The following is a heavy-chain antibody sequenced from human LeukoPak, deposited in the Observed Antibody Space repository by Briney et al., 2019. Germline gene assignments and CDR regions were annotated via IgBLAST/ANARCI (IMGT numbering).Heavy chain of an antibody. CDR2: IIPIFGTA. J-gene: IGHJ6*03. D-gene: IGHD6-6*01. V-gene: IGHV1-69*05. CDR1: GGTFSSYA. CDR3: ARGSASRAGYYYMDV. Sequence: ASVKVSCKASGGTFSSYAISWVRQAPGQGLEWMGGIIPIFGTANYAQKFQGRVTITTDESTSTAYMELSSLRSGDTAVYYCARGSASRAGYYYMDVWGKGTTVTVSS.